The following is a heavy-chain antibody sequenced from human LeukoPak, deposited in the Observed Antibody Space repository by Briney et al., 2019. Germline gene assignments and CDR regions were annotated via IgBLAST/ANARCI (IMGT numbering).Heavy chain of an antibody. J-gene: IGHJ4*02. CDR1: GGSISSSSYY. CDR2: IYYSGST. Sequence: PSETLSLTCTVAGGSISSSSYYWGWIRQPPGKGLEWIGSIYYSGSTYYNPSLKSRVTISVDTSKNQFSLKLSSVTAADTAVYYCASNMVRGVIPDYWGQGTLVTVSS. V-gene: IGHV4-39*07. D-gene: IGHD3-10*01. CDR3: ASNMVRGVIPDY.